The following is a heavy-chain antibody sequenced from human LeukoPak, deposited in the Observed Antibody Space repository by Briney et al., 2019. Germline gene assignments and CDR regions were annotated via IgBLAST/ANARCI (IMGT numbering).Heavy chain of an antibody. CDR1: KYTLKNYA. V-gene: IGHV3-33*06. CDR2: IWFDGSRQ. D-gene: IGHD4-17*01. Sequence: GGSLRLSCAEWKYTLKNYAIQSVRQTPGKGLEWVAVIWFDGSRQYYADSVKGRFTISRDNSKNTLSLQMNNLRAGHTAIYYWANGAPDPYYYYMDVWGKGTPVTVSS. CDR3: ANGAPDPYYYYMDV. J-gene: IGHJ6*03.